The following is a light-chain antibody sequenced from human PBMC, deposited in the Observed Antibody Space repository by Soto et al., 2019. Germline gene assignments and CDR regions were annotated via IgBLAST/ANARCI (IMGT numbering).Light chain of an antibody. CDR2: EVT. J-gene: IGLJ1*01. V-gene: IGLV2-18*02. CDR3: SSLTTSRTYV. CDR1: SSDVGYYNR. Sequence: QSALTQPPSVSGSPGQSVTISCTGTSSDVGYYNRVSWYQQPPGTAPKLMIYEVTNRPSGVPDRFSASKSGNTASLTISGLQAEDEADYYCSSLTTSRTYVFGTGTKVTVL.